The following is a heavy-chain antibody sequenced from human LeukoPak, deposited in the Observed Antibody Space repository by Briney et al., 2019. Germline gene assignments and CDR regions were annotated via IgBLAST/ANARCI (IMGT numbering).Heavy chain of an antibody. CDR1: GDSISTYL. J-gene: IGHJ4*02. CDR2: MQSTGNS. CDR3: ARDKRHSYGRYFDH. V-gene: IGHV4-59*01. Sequence: SETLSLPCSVSGDSISTYLWNWIRKPPGKGLEWIGYMQSTGNSKYNPSLRSRVTMFVDTSKNQVALILSSVTAADTAVYYCARDKRHSYGRYFDHWGQGALVTVSS. D-gene: IGHD5-18*01.